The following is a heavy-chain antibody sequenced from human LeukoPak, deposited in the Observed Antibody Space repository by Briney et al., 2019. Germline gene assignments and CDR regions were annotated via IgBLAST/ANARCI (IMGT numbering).Heavy chain of an antibody. J-gene: IGHJ5*02. CDR2: ISGSGGST. Sequence: GGSLRLSCAASGFTFSSYGMSWVRQAPGKGLEWVSAISGSGGSTYYADSVKGRFTISRDNAKNSLYLQMNSLRAEDTAVYYCASLLYSWFDPWGQGTLVTVSS. V-gene: IGHV3-23*01. D-gene: IGHD3-3*01. CDR1: GFTFSSYG. CDR3: ASLLYSWFDP.